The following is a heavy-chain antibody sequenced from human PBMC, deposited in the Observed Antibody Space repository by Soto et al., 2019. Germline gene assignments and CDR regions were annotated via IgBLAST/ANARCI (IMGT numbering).Heavy chain of an antibody. J-gene: IGHJ6*02. CDR3: PKGSSTSPYYYYYGMDV. Sequence: QVQLVESGGGVVQPGRSLRLSCAASGFTFSSYGMHWVRQAPGKGLEWVAVISYDGSNKYYADSVKGRFTISRDNSKNTLYLQMNSLRAEDTAVYYCPKGSSTSPYYYYYGMDVWGQGTTVTVSS. D-gene: IGHD2-2*01. CDR2: ISYDGSNK. V-gene: IGHV3-30*18. CDR1: GFTFSSYG.